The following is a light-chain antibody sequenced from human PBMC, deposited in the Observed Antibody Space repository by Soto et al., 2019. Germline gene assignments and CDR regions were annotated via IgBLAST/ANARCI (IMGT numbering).Light chain of an antibody. Sequence: QSALTQPASVSGSPGQSITISCTGTSSDIGVYKYVSWYQQHPGKAPNLMIYEVSNRPSGVSNRFSGSKSGNTASLTISGLPAEDEDDYYCSSYTSSSTVVFGGGTKLTVL. CDR1: SSDIGVYKY. V-gene: IGLV2-14*01. J-gene: IGLJ2*01. CDR2: EVS. CDR3: SSYTSSSTVV.